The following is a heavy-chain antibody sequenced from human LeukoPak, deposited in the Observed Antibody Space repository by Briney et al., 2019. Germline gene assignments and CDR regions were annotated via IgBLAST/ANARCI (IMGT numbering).Heavy chain of an antibody. Sequence: GGSLRLSCAASEFTFSSYHMNWVRQAPGKGLEWVSGISGSGGSTYYADSVKGRFSISRDNSKNTLYLQLNSLRVDDTAEYYCAKAHGGSYHSGIDWGQGTLVIVSS. CDR1: EFTFSSYH. CDR3: AKAHGGSYHSGID. J-gene: IGHJ4*02. CDR2: ISGSGGST. V-gene: IGHV3-23*01. D-gene: IGHD1-26*01.